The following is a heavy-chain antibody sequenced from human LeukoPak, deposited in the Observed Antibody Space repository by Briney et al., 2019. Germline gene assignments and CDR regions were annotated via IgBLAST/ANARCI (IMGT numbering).Heavy chain of an antibody. V-gene: IGHV1-24*01. CDR1: GYTLTELS. D-gene: IGHD2/OR15-2a*01. CDR3: ATGFLGSRRHFDY. CDR2: FDAEDGET. Sequence: GASVKVSCKVSGYTLTELSMHWVRQAPGKGLEWMGGFDAEDGETIYAQKFQGRVTMTEDTSTDTAYMELSSLRSEDTAVYYCATGFLGSRRHFDYWGQGTLVTVSS. J-gene: IGHJ4*02.